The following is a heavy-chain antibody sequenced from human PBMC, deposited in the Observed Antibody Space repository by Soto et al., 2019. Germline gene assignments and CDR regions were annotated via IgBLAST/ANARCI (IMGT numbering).Heavy chain of an antibody. CDR1: GFIFGDSA. Sequence: GGSLRLSCAAYGFIFGDSAFHWVRQASGKGLEWVGRIRGKADSYTTSYAASVKGRFTISRDDSENAAYLQMNNLKTEDTALYYCTREAEKAATDDAFDVWGHGTMVT. CDR2: IRGKADSYTT. V-gene: IGHV3-73*01. CDR3: TREAEKAATDDAFDV. J-gene: IGHJ3*01. D-gene: IGHD6-13*01.